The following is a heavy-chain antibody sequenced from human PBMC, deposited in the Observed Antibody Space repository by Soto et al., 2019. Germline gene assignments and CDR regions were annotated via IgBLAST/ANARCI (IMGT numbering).Heavy chain of an antibody. J-gene: IGHJ6*02. V-gene: IGHV3-23*01. CDR1: GFTFSSYA. Sequence: EVQLLESGGGLVQPGGSLRLSCAASGFTFSSYAMSGVRQAPGKGLEWVSAISGSGGSTYYADSVKGRFTISRDNSKNTLYLQMNSLRAEDTAVYYCAKDVSNYGYYYGMDVWGQGTTVTVSS. D-gene: IGHD4-4*01. CDR2: ISGSGGST. CDR3: AKDVSNYGYYYGMDV.